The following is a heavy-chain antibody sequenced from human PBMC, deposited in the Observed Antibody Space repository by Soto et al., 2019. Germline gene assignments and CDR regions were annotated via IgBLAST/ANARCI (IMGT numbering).Heavy chain of an antibody. CDR3: ARHTSGWHYSDY. CDR2: ISGSSRYT. Sequence: QVQLVESGGGLVKPGGSLRLSCAASGFNFSDHYMNWVRQAPGKGLEWVSYISGSSRYTNFADSVKGRFTISRDNAKNSLYLQMSSLRVEDTAVYYCARHTSGWHYSDYWGQGTPVTVSS. D-gene: IGHD6-19*01. CDR1: GFNFSDHY. J-gene: IGHJ4*02. V-gene: IGHV3-11*06.